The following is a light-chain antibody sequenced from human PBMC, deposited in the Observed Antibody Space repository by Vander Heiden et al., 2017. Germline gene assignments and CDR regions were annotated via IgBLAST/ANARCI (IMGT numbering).Light chain of an antibody. V-gene: IGKV1-5*03. CDR2: TAS. CDR3: QQYNGYPWT. J-gene: IGKJ1*01. CDR1: QTISNW. Sequence: DIQMTQSPSPLSASVGDRVTITCRASQTISNWLAWYQLKPGKAPKPVIYTASSLQSGVPSRFSGSGSGTEFTLTINSLQPDDFATYYCQQYNGYPWTFGQGTKVDIK.